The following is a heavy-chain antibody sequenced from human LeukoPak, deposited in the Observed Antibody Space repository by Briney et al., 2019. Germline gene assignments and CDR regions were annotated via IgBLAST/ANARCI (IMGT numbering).Heavy chain of an antibody. D-gene: IGHD6-6*01. Sequence: SETLSLTCAVYGGSFSGYYWSWIRQPPGKGLEWIGEINHSGSTNYNPSLKSRVTISVDTSKNQFSLKLSSVTAADTAVYYCAMPKGAARLSFDYWGQGTLVTVSS. CDR1: GGSFSGYY. CDR2: INHSGST. V-gene: IGHV4-34*01. J-gene: IGHJ4*02. CDR3: AMPKGAARLSFDY.